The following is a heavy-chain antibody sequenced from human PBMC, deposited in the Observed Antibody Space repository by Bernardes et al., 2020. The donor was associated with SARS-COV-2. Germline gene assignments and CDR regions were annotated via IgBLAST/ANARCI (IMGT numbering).Heavy chain of an antibody. V-gene: IGHV4-39*01. J-gene: IGHJ6*02. CDR3: ARQRVLRYFDWLSRGYGMDV. CDR2: IYYSGST. Sequence: SETLSLTCTVSGGSISSSSYYWGWIRQPPGKGLEWIGSIYYSGSTYYNPSLKSRVTISVDTSKNQFSLKLSSVTAADTAVYYCARQRVLRYFDWLSRGYGMDVWGQGTTVTVSS. D-gene: IGHD3-9*01. CDR1: GGSISSSSYY.